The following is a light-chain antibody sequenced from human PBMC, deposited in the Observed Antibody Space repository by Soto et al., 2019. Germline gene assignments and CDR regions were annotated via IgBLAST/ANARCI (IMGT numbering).Light chain of an antibody. Sequence: QSVLTQPASVSGSPGQSITISCTGTSSDVGGYNYVSWYQQHPGKAPQLMIYDVSNRPSGVSDRFSGSKSGNTASLTISGLQAEDEADYYCSSYTSSSTPWVFGGGTKVTVL. J-gene: IGLJ3*02. CDR2: DVS. CDR3: SSYTSSSTPWV. CDR1: SSDVGGYNY. V-gene: IGLV2-14*01.